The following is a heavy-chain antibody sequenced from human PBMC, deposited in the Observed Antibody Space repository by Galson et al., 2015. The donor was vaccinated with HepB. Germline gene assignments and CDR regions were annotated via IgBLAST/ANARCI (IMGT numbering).Heavy chain of an antibody. CDR1: GYTLTELS. J-gene: IGHJ4*02. Sequence: SVKVSCKVSGYTLTELSIHWVRQAPGKGLEWMGGFDPEDGETIYAQKFQGRVTMTEDTSTDTAYMELSSLRSEDTAVYYCATALRNYYDSSGYYGYFDYWGQGTLVTVSS. V-gene: IGHV1-24*01. CDR3: ATALRNYYDSSGYYGYFDY. CDR2: FDPEDGET. D-gene: IGHD3-22*01.